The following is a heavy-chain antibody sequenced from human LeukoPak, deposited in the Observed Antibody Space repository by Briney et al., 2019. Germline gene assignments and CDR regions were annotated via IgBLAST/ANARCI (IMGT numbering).Heavy chain of an antibody. CDR2: ISWSSVSI. CDR3: AKRKAGGYALDI. Sequence: GRSLRLSCAALGFSFDDYAMYWVRQAPGKGLEWVSDISWSSVSIGYADSVKGRFTISRDNAKNSLYLQMNSLKAEDTALYYCAKRKAGGYALDIWGQGTMVTVFS. D-gene: IGHD3-16*01. J-gene: IGHJ3*02. CDR1: GFSFDDYA. V-gene: IGHV3-9*01.